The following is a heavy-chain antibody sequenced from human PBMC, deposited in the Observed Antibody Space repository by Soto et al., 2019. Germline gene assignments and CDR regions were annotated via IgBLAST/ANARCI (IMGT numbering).Heavy chain of an antibody. J-gene: IGHJ4*02. V-gene: IGHV1-69*12. CDR1: GGTFSTCA. Sequence: QVQLVQSGAEVKKPGSSVKVSCKASGGTFSTCAITWVRQAPGQGLEWMGGIIPVFGTAHYAQKFQGRVTITADESTSTAYMELSSLRSEDTAVYYCARALEEYDYDSAGYYSGYWGQGTLVTVST. CDR3: ARALEEYDYDSAGYYSGY. D-gene: IGHD3-22*01. CDR2: IIPVFGTA.